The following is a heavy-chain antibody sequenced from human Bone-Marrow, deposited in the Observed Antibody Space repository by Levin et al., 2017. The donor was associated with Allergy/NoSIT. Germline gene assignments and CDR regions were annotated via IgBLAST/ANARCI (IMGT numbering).Heavy chain of an antibody. CDR1: GGTFSSYA. CDR2: IIPIFGTA. Sequence: KISCKASGGTFSSYAISWVRQAPGQGLEWMGGIIPIFGTANYAQKFQGRVTITADKSTSTAYMELSSLRSEDTAVYYCARGLSRDGYKVRGMDVWGQGTTVTVSS. V-gene: IGHV1-69*06. CDR3: ARGLSRDGYKVRGMDV. J-gene: IGHJ6*02. D-gene: IGHD5-24*01.